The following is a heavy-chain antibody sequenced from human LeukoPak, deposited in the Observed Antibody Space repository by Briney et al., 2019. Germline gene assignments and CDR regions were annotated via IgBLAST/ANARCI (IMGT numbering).Heavy chain of an antibody. CDR3: ARVGRYYYDSSGYYGKTEYFQH. D-gene: IGHD3-22*01. Sequence: SVKVSCKASGGTFSSYAISWVRQAPGQGLEWMGGIIPIFGTANYAQKFQGRVTITTDESTSTAYMELSSLRSEDTAVYYCARVGRYYYDSSGYYGKTEYFQHWGQGTLVTVSS. CDR2: IIPIFGTA. CDR1: GGTFSSYA. V-gene: IGHV1-69*05. J-gene: IGHJ1*01.